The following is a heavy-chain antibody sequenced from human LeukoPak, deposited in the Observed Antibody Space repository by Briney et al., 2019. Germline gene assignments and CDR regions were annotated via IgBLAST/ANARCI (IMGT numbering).Heavy chain of an antibody. CDR1: GFTFSSYS. Sequence: GGSLRLSCAASGFTFSSYSMNWVRQAPGKGLEWVSSISSSSSNIYYADSVKGRFTISRDNAKNSLYLQMNSLRAEDTAVYYCAKDFARTYYYGSGSYQDNWFDPWGQGTLVTVSS. D-gene: IGHD3-10*01. CDR2: ISSSSSNI. CDR3: AKDFARTYYYGSGSYQDNWFDP. J-gene: IGHJ5*02. V-gene: IGHV3-21*04.